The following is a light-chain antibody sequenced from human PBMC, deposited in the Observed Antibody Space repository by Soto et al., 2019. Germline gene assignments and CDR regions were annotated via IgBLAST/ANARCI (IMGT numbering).Light chain of an antibody. Sequence: DIQLTQSPSTLSASVGDRVTITCRANQTINSWLDWYQQNPGKAPKVPNYKASSQESGTPSRFSGSGSGTECTLTISSLAPDDFATYYCEQYNTYPYTCGQGARVEIK. CDR1: QTINSW. CDR2: KAS. J-gene: IGKJ5*01. CDR3: EQYNTYPYT. V-gene: IGKV1-5*03.